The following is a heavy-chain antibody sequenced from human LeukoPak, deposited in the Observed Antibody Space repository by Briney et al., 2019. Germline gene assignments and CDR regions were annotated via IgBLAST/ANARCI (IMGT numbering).Heavy chain of an antibody. CDR1: GGSFSGYY. V-gene: IGHV4-34*01. D-gene: IGHD5-12*01. CDR2: INHSGST. J-gene: IGHJ4*02. Sequence: SETLSLTCAVYGGSFSGYYWSWIRQPPGKGLEWIGEINHSGSTNYNPSLKSRVTISVDTSKNQFSLKLNSVTAADTAVYYCARGHYGYARFDNWGQGTLVTVSS. CDR3: ARGHYGYARFDN.